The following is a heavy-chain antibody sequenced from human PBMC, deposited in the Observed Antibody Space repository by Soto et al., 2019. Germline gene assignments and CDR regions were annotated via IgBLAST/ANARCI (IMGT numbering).Heavy chain of an antibody. D-gene: IGHD2-15*01. CDR3: LRGWVVATL. J-gene: IGHJ4*02. V-gene: IGHV4-34*01. CDR2: NDHSGNT. Sequence: PSETLSLTCAVYGGSFSGYYCSWIRQSPGKGLEWIGENDHSGNTKYNPSLESRVTMSLDTSKNQFSLKLSSVTAADTAVYYCLRGWVVATLWGQGTLVTVSS. CDR1: GGSFSGYY.